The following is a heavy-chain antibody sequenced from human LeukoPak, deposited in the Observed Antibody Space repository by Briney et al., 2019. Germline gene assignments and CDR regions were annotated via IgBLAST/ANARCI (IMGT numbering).Heavy chain of an antibody. J-gene: IGHJ4*02. Sequence: GGSLRLSCAASGFTFSSYTMHWVRQAPGKGLEYVSAISSNGIYTFYANSVKGRFTISRDKSKNTLYLQMNSLRAEDTAVYYCAKRDTSGYYYFDYWGQGTLVTVSS. CDR1: GFTFSSYT. CDR2: ISSNGIYT. V-gene: IGHV3-64*01. D-gene: IGHD3-22*01. CDR3: AKRDTSGYYYFDY.